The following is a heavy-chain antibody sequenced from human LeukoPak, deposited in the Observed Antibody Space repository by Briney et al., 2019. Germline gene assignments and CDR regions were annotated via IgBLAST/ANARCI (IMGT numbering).Heavy chain of an antibody. D-gene: IGHD2-15*01. V-gene: IGHV3-30*18. Sequence: GRSLTLSCAASGFIFSGSVMHWVRQAPGKGLEWVAVLSYDGTNEYYGDSVKGRFTISRDKSKNTLYLHMNSLRHDDTAVYYCAKDSGGSVLEDWGHGSLVIVSS. J-gene: IGHJ4*01. CDR3: AKDSGGSVLED. CDR2: LSYDGTNE. CDR1: GFIFSGSV.